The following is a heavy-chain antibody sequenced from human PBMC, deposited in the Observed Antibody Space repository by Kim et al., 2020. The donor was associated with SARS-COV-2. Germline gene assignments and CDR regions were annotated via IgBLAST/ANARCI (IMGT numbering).Heavy chain of an antibody. CDR2: GST. J-gene: IGHJ4*02. CDR3: ARGIGSYVY. Sequence: GSTNSNPPLASRVTISVDTPKNQFSLKLNSVTAADTAVYYCARGIGSYVYWGPGTLVTVSS. D-gene: IGHD1-26*01. V-gene: IGHV4-59*12.